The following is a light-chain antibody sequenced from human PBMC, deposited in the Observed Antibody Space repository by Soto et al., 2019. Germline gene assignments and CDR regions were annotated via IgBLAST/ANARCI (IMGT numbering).Light chain of an antibody. V-gene: IGKV3-20*01. CDR2: GAS. CDR1: QSITSSY. J-gene: IGKJ3*01. Sequence: EIVLTQSPGTLSLSPGERATLSCRASQSITSSYLAWYQQKPGQTTRLLIYGASRRATGIPGRFSGGGSGTDFTLTISRLEPEDFAVYYCHLYDTSRRSFGPGTKVDVK. CDR3: HLYDTSRRS.